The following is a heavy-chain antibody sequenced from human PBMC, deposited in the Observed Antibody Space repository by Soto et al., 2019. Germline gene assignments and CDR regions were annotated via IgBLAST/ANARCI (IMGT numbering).Heavy chain of an antibody. J-gene: IGHJ3*02. CDR2: IYNTGNT. Sequence: QVRLHESGPGLVKPSETLSLTCTVSTDSFNDYYWSWIRQPPGKGLQWIGSIYNTGNTNYDPSLESRVSISVDTSKIQFSLSLSSVTAADTAVYYCARDVVIHDAFDIWGQGTLVTVSS. D-gene: IGHD5-18*01. CDR3: ARDVVIHDAFDI. CDR1: TDSFNDYY. V-gene: IGHV4-59*13.